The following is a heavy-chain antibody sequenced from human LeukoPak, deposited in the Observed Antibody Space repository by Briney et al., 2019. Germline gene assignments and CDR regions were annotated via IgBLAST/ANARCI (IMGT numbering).Heavy chain of an antibody. CDR1: GYTFINFY. Sequence: ASVKVSCKASGYTFINFYIHWVRQAPGQGLEWMGIINPSGGSATYAQKFQGRVTTTRDTSTSTVYMELSSLRSEDTAVYYCARMYSGSYDYWGQGTLVTVSS. CDR2: INPSGGSA. J-gene: IGHJ4*02. D-gene: IGHD1-26*01. CDR3: ARMYSGSYDY. V-gene: IGHV1-46*01.